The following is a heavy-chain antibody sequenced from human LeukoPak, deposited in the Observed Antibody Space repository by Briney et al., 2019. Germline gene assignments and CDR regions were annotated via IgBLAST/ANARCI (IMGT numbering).Heavy chain of an antibody. D-gene: IGHD6-19*01. CDR1: GFTFSSYG. J-gene: IGHJ3*02. V-gene: IGHV3-30*03. CDR2: ISYDGSNK. CDR3: ATWYSSGWHDAFDI. Sequence: GGSLRLSCAASGFTFSSYGMHWVRQAPGKGLEWVAVISYDGSNKYYADSVKGRFTISRDNSKNTLYLQMNSLRAEDTAVYYCATWYSSGWHDAFDIWGQGTMATVSS.